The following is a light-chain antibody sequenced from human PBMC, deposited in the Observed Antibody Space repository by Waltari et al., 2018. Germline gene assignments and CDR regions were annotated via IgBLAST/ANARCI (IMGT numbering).Light chain of an antibody. CDR1: QSIGSY. V-gene: IGKV3-11*01. CDR2: DAS. J-gene: IGKJ4*01. Sequence: DIVMTQSPLSLPVTPGEPATLSCRASQSIGSYLAWYQRKPGQAPRLLIYDASNRAAGIPPRFSGGGSGTDFTLTISGLEPEDFAVYYCQHRNTGLTFGGGTKVEIE. CDR3: QHRNTGLT.